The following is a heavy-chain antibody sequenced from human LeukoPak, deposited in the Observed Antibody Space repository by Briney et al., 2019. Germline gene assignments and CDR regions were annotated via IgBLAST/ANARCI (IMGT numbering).Heavy chain of an antibody. CDR2: INHSGST. CDR3: ARDTAVAPDAFDI. J-gene: IGHJ3*02. V-gene: IGHV4-34*01. D-gene: IGHD6-19*01. CDR1: GGSFSGYY. Sequence: SETLSLTCAVYGGSFSGYYWSWIRQPPGKGLEWIGEINHSGSTNYNPSLKSRVTISVDTSKNQFSLKLNSVTPEDTAVYYCARDTAVAPDAFDIWGQGTMVTVSS.